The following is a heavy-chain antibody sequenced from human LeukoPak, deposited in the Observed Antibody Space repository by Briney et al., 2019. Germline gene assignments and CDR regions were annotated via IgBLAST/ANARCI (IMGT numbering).Heavy chain of an antibody. V-gene: IGHV3-49*03. D-gene: IGHD2-21*02. CDR2: IRSKAYGGTT. CDR1: GFTFGDYA. CDR3: TEAHCTDDCYSSYFSYGMDV. Sequence: PGGSLRLSCTASGFTFGDYAMSWFRQAPGKGLEWVGFIRSKAYGGTTEYAASVKGRFTISRDDSKSIAYLQMNSLKIEDTAVYYCTEAHCTDDCYSSYFSYGMDVWGQGTTVTVSS. J-gene: IGHJ6*02.